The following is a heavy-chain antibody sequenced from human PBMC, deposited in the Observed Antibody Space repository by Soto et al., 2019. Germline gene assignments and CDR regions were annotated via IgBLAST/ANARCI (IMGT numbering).Heavy chain of an antibody. CDR3: AKSIRIGSGYYYSPQDY. D-gene: IGHD3-22*01. V-gene: IGHV3-30*18. CDR2: ISYDGSNK. J-gene: IGHJ4*02. CDR1: GFTFSSYG. Sequence: GGSLRLSCAASGFTFSSYGMHWVRQAPGKGLEWVAVISYDGSNKYYADSVKGRFTISRDNSKNTLYLQMNSLRAEDTAVYYCAKSIRIGSGYYYSPQDYWGQGTLVTVSS.